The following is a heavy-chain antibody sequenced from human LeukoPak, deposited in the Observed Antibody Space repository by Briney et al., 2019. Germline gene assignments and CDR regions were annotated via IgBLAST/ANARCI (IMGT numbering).Heavy chain of an antibody. CDR1: GFTFSSYG. CDR2: ISYDGSNK. J-gene: IGHJ6*02. Sequence: PGRSLRLSCAASGFTFSSYGMHWVRQAPGKGLEWVAVISYDGSNKYYADSVKGRFTISRDNSKNTLYLQMNSLRAEDTAVYYCAKEDWPHYYYGMDVWGQGTTVTVSS. D-gene: IGHD3/OR15-3a*01. V-gene: IGHV3-30*18. CDR3: AKEDWPHYYYGMDV.